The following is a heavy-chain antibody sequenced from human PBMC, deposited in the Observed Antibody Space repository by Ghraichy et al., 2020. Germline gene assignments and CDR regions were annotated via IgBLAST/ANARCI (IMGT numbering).Heavy chain of an antibody. D-gene: IGHD1-1*01. J-gene: IGHJ6*02. CDR1: GFTFDDYT. Sequence: GGSLRLSCAASGFTFDDYTMHWVRQAPGKGLEWVSLISWDGGSTYYADSVKGRFTISRDSSKNYLYLQMNSLRTEDTALYYCAKGIQRTAGDYYYYYGMDVWGRGTTVAVSS. CDR3: AKGIQRTAGDYYYYYGMDV. V-gene: IGHV3-43*01. CDR2: ISWDGGST.